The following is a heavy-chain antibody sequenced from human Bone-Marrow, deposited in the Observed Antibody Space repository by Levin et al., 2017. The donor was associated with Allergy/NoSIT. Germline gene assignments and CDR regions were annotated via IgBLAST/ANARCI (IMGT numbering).Heavy chain of an antibody. CDR3: ARPPYSFGFDT. CDR1: GGSLSDYH. Sequence: SETLSLTCAVYGGSLSDYHWTWIRQPPGKGLEWIADINYRGNTNYNPSLKSRVTTSIDTSKNQVSLKLTSVTAADTAVYYCARPPYSFGFDTWGQGTMVTVSS. J-gene: IGHJ3*02. CDR2: INYRGNT. D-gene: IGHD5-12*01. V-gene: IGHV4-34*01.